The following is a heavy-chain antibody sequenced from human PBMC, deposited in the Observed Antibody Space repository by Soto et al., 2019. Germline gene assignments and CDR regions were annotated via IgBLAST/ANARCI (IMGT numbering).Heavy chain of an antibody. CDR3: ARMGRYYDILTGYSWTIDY. J-gene: IGHJ4*02. V-gene: IGHV1-8*01. D-gene: IGHD3-9*01. CDR1: GYTFTSYD. Sequence: GASVKVSCKASGYTFTSYDINWVRQSTGQGFEWMGWMNPKSGGTRYIQKFQGRVTMTRDTSISTAYMELSSLTSEDTAVYYCARMGRYYDILTGYSWTIDYWGQGTLVTVSS. CDR2: MNPKSGGT.